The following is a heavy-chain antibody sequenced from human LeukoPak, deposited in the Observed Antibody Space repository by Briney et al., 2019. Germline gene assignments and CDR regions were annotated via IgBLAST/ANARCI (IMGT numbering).Heavy chain of an antibody. D-gene: IGHD3-10*01. CDR2: ISSSSSTI. J-gene: IGHJ4*02. CDR3: ARVPPEGFGELLYYFDY. CDR1: GFTFSSYS. V-gene: IGHV3-48*04. Sequence: GGSLRLSCAASGFTFSSYSMNWVRQAPGKGLEWVSYISSSSSTIYYADSVKGRFTISRDNAKNSLYLQMNSLRAEDTAVYYCARVPPEGFGELLYYFDYWGQGTLVTVSS.